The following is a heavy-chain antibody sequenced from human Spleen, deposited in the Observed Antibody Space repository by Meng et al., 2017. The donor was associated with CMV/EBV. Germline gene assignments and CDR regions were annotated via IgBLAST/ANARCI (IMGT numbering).Heavy chain of an antibody. CDR3: ARDRRDTTPVPNTFRYYALDV. V-gene: IGHV3-30*02. Sequence: GGSLRLSCATSGFAFGTYGMHWVRQAPGKGLEWVAFIRYDGTYQHYADSMKGRVTISRDNSKKTMYLQMNSLRTEDTAVYYCARDRRDTTPVPNTFRYYALDVWGQGTTVTVSS. CDR2: IRYDGTYQ. D-gene: IGHD1-14*01. J-gene: IGHJ6*02. CDR1: GFAFGTYG.